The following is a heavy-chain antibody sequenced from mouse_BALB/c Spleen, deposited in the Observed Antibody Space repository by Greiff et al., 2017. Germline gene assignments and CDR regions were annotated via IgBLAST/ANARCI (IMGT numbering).Heavy chain of an antibody. CDR3: VREGYDGGYYAMDY. CDR2: IRSKSNNYAT. V-gene: IGHV10-3*03. Sequence: EVQLVESGGGLVQPKGSLKLSCAASGFTFNTYAMHWVCQAPGKGLEWVARIRSKSNNYATYYADSVKDRFTISRDDSQSMLYLQMNNLKTEDTAMYYCVREGYDGGYYAMDYWGQGTSVTVSS. CDR1: GFTFNTYA. D-gene: IGHD2-14*01. J-gene: IGHJ4*01.